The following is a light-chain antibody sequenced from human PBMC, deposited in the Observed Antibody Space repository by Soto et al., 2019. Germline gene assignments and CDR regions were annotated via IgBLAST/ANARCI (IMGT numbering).Light chain of an antibody. Sequence: DIQMTQSPSSLSASVGDRVTITCRASQIINTWLAWYQQKPGKAPKLLIYRASNLVNGFPSRFSGSGSGTEFTLTISSLQPDDFSIYYCQQYETYSGTFGPGTKVDL. CDR1: QIINTW. CDR3: QQYETYSGT. CDR2: RAS. V-gene: IGKV1-5*03. J-gene: IGKJ3*01.